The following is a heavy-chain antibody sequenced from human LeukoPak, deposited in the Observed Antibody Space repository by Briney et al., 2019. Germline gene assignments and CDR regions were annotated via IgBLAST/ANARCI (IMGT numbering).Heavy chain of an antibody. Sequence: GGSLRLSCAASGFTFSSYAMHWVRQAPGKGLEWVAVISYDGSNKYYADSVKGRFTISRDTSKSVLYLQMNSLRAEDTAVYYCARDSEYCTSGDCYLGNIDYWGQGTLVTVSS. CDR3: ARDSEYCTSGDCYLGNIDY. J-gene: IGHJ4*02. CDR2: ISYDGSNK. CDR1: GFTFSSYA. V-gene: IGHV3-30-3*01. D-gene: IGHD2-8*01.